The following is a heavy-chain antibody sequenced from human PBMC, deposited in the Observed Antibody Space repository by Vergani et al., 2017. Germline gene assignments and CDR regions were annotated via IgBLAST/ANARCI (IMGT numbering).Heavy chain of an antibody. CDR3: TTAWGLYYLHGEYFQY. J-gene: IGHJ1*01. CDR2: ISSGGGDI. V-gene: IGHV3-23*04. CDR1: GFTFDTYT. Sequence: ELQLVESGGGLVQPGGSRRLSCAGAGFTFDTYTMAYVRQAPGKGLEWVATISSGGGDIFYADSVKGRFTISRDNSKNTLFLQMNSLKDEDTAVYYCTTAWGLYYLHGEYFQYWGRGTLVSVSS. D-gene: IGHD3-10*01.